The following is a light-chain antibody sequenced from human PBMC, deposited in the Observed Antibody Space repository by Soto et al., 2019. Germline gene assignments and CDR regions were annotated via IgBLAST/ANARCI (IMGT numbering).Light chain of an antibody. V-gene: IGKV1-5*03. CDR3: QHYNSYPYT. Sequence: DIQMTQSPSTLSASVGDRVTITCRASQTISNWLAWYKQRPGKAPNLLIYKASSLESGVSSRCSGSGFGTEFTLTISSLQPDDFATYYCQHYNSYPYTFGQGTKLEIK. CDR1: QTISNW. CDR2: KAS. J-gene: IGKJ2*01.